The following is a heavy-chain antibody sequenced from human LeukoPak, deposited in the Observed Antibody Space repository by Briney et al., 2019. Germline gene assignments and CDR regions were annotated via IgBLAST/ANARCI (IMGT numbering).Heavy chain of an antibody. V-gene: IGHV4-34*01. D-gene: IGHD3-22*01. CDR3: ARDYDSSGYYGTDAFDI. CDR1: GGSFSGYY. J-gene: IGHJ3*02. Sequence: SETLSLTCAVYGGSFSGYYWSWIRQPPGKGLEWIGEINHSGSTNYNPSLKSRVTISVDTSKNQFSLKLSSVTAADTAVYYCARDYDSSGYYGTDAFDIWGQGTMVTASS. CDR2: INHSGST.